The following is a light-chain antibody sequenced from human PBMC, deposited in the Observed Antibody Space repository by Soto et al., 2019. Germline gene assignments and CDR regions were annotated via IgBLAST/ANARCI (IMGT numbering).Light chain of an antibody. CDR3: LSFDSSLSVV. Sequence: QSVLTHPPSVSGAPGQRVTSSCTGSSSNIGAGYDVHWYQQLPGRAPKLLIYGNTNRPSGVPDRFSGSKSGTSASLAITGLQAEDEADYYCLSFDSSLSVVFGGGTQLTVL. CDR1: SSNIGAGYD. CDR2: GNT. J-gene: IGLJ2*01. V-gene: IGLV1-40*01.